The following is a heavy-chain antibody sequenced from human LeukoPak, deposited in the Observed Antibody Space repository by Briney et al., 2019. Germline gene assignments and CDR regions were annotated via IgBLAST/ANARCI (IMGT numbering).Heavy chain of an antibody. V-gene: IGHV4-34*01. Sequence: SETLSLTCAVYGGSFSGYYWSWIRQPPGKGLEWIGEINHSGSTNYNPSLKSRVTISVDTSKNQLSLNLSSVTAADTAVYYCARVNWTETFDIWGQGTMVTVSS. CDR2: INHSGST. J-gene: IGHJ3*02. D-gene: IGHD1-20*01. CDR1: GGSFSGYY. CDR3: ARVNWTETFDI.